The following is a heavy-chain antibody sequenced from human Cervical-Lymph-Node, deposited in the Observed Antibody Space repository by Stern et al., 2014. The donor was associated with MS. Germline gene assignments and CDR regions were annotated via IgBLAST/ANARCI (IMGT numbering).Heavy chain of an antibody. CDR3: AREEQQLVHGNWFDP. J-gene: IGHJ5*02. D-gene: IGHD6-13*01. CDR1: GYSISSGYY. V-gene: IGHV4-38-2*02. CDR2: IYHSGST. Sequence: QVQLVESGPGLVKPSETLSLTCTVSGYSISSGYYWGWIRQPPGKGLEWIGTIYHSGSTYYNPSLKSRVTISGDTSTHQFSLKLSSVTAADTAVYYCAREEQQLVHGNWFDPWGQGTLVTVSS.